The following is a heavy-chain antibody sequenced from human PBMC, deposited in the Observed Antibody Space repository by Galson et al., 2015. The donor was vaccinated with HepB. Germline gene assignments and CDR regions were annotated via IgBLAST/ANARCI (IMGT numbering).Heavy chain of an antibody. Sequence: SVKVSCKASGYTFTSYGISWVRQAPGQGLEWMGWISAYNGNTNYAQKLQGRVTMTTDTSTSTAYMELRSLRSDDTAVYYCARDGALPIYYYYGMDVWGQGTTVTVSS. J-gene: IGHJ6*02. CDR3: ARDGALPIYYYYGMDV. CDR2: ISAYNGNT. V-gene: IGHV1-18*01. CDR1: GYTFTSYG. D-gene: IGHD3-10*01.